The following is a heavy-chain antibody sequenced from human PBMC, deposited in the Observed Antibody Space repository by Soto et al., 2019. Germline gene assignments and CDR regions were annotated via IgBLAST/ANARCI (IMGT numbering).Heavy chain of an antibody. D-gene: IGHD6-13*01. CDR1: GYTFTSYY. CDR3: ARDRPGIAAAGTIWFAP. J-gene: IGHJ5*02. V-gene: IGHV1-46*01. Sequence: ASVKVSCKASGYTFTSYYMHWVRQAPGQGLEWMGIINPSGGSTSYAQKFQGRVTMTRDTSTSTVYMELSSLRSEDTAVYYCARDRPGIAAAGTIWFAPWGQGTRVTVSS. CDR2: INPSGGST.